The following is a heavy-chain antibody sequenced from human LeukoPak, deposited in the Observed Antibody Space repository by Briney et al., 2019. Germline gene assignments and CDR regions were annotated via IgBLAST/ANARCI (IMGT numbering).Heavy chain of an antibody. Sequence: GGSLTLSCAASGFTFSGYTMNWVRQSPGGGLEWVSSISRGSNVIYYAESVKGRFTISRDNAKNSLYLQMNSLRVEDTAVYYCARDKGCTNGVCYTGDWGQGTLVTVSS. V-gene: IGHV3-21*01. CDR2: ISRGSNVI. J-gene: IGHJ4*02. D-gene: IGHD2-8*01. CDR3: ARDKGCTNGVCYTGD. CDR1: GFTFSGYT.